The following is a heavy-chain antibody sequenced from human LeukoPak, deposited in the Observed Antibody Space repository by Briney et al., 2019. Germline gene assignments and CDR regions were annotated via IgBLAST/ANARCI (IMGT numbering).Heavy chain of an antibody. D-gene: IGHD3-10*01. CDR2: IIPIFGTA. CDR3: ARDLLGGLWFGELSSWFDP. J-gene: IGHJ5*02. V-gene: IGHV1-69*06. CDR1: GGTFSSYA. Sequence: GASVKVSCKASGGTFSSYAISWVRQAPGQGLEWMGGIIPIFGTANYAQKFQGRVTITADKSTSTAYMELSSLRSEDTAVYYCARDLLGGLWFGELSSWFDPWGQGTLVTVSS.